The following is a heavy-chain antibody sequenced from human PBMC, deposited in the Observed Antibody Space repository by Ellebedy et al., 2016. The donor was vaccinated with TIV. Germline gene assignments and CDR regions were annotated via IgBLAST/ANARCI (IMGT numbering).Heavy chain of an antibody. CDR2: IKQGGRET. CDR3: AKVRVWYGDAVNS. J-gene: IGHJ4*02. CDR1: GFTFSSYW. V-gene: IGHV3-7*03. D-gene: IGHD3-10*01. Sequence: GESLKISCEASGFTFSSYWMSWVRQAPGKGLEWVANIKQGGRETNYVDSVEGRFTISRDHSQSTIYLQMDSLRADDTAVYYCAKVRVWYGDAVNSWGPGTRVTVSS.